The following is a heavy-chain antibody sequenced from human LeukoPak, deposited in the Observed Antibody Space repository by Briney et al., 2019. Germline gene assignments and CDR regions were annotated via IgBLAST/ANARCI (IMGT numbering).Heavy chain of an antibody. V-gene: IGHV1-46*01. CDR2: INPSGGST. CDR1: GYTFTSYY. D-gene: IGHD6-6*01. J-gene: IGHJ4*02. CDR3: ARDSDTSSSFGY. Sequence: ASVTVSCKASGYTFTSYYLHWVRQAPGQGLEWMGIINPSGGSTSYAQKFQGRVTMTRDTSTTTVYMELSSLRSADTALYYCARDSDTSSSFGYWGQGTLVTVSS.